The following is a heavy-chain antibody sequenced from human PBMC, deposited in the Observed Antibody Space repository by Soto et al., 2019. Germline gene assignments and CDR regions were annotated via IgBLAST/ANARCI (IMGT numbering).Heavy chain of an antibody. V-gene: IGHV4-4*02. D-gene: IGHD3-10*01. CDR2: TLYSGRT. Sequence: QVQLQESGPGLVKPSGTLSLNCAVSGASISSGWWTWVRQPPGKGLEWIGETLYSGRTNYNSSLNSRVTISIDKSKKQFSLNLSSVTAADTAVYYCSSRVTDAPTWGQGTLVTVSS. J-gene: IGHJ5*02. CDR3: SSRVTDAPT. CDR1: GASISSGW.